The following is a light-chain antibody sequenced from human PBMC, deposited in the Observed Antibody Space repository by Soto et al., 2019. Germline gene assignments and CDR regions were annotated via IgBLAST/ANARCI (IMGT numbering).Light chain of an antibody. CDR3: CSAAKSPSAVV. Sequence: QSALTQPASVSESPGQSITISCTGTSSDVGNYNLVSWYQHHPGTAPKLMVYEVTQRPSGVSSRFSGSKSGKTAALTNSGLLAEDEADYYCCSAAKSPSAVVFGGYTKLTVL. J-gene: IGLJ3*02. CDR1: SSDVGNYNL. CDR2: EVT. V-gene: IGLV2-23*02.